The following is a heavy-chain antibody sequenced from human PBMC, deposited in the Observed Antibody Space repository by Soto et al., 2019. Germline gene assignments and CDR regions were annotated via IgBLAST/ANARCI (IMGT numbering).Heavy chain of an antibody. Sequence: EVQLVESXXXXXXXXXSLRLSCAVSGFTFSNYWMTWVRQAPGKGLEWVANIKQDGTEKYYVDSVRGRFTISRDNAKNSLYLHMNSLRVEDTAVYYCATDVAYDDFEGRMENWGQGTLVTVSS. J-gene: IGHJ4*02. CDR1: GFTFSNYW. CDR3: ATDVAYDDFEGRMEN. V-gene: IGHV3-7*01. CDR2: IKQDGTEK. D-gene: IGHD3-3*01.